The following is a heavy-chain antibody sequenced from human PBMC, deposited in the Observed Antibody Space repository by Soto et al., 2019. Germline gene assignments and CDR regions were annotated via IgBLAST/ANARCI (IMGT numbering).Heavy chain of an antibody. Sequence: EVQLVESGGGLVQPGGSLRLSCAASGFSFSNSWMYWVRQAPGKGLVWVSGINEDGSMTSHADSVRGRFTISRDNAKNPLYLQMNGVRAEDSGVCYCVGVFGWGQGTLVTVSS. CDR2: INEDGSMT. D-gene: IGHD3-10*01. CDR3: VGVFG. V-gene: IGHV3-74*01. J-gene: IGHJ4*02. CDR1: GFSFSNSW.